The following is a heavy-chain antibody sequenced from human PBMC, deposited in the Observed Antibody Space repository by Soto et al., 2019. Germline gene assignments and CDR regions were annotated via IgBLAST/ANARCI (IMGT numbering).Heavy chain of an antibody. J-gene: IGHJ4*02. V-gene: IGHV1-18*01. CDR3: ARESSSSCQDD. Sequence: QVQLVQSGAEVKKPGTSVKVSCKASGYTFTSYGISWVRQAPGQGLEWMGWISAYNGNTNYAQKLQGRVTMTTDTSTITASMELRSLRSDDTAVYYCARESSSSCQDDWGQGTLVTVSS. D-gene: IGHD6-13*01. CDR1: GYTFTSYG. CDR2: ISAYNGNT.